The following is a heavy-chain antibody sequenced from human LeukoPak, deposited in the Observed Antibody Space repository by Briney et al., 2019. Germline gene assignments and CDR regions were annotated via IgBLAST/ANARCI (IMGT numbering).Heavy chain of an antibody. CDR2: IYTSGST. Sequence: SETLSLTCTVSGGSISSSSYYWGWIRQPAGKGLEWIGRIYTSGSTNYNPSLKSRVTISVDTSKNQFSLKLSSVTAADTAVYYCASSGRMRRDILTGYYIPSGFDYWGQGTLVTVSS. CDR3: ASSGRMRRDILTGYYIPSGFDY. D-gene: IGHD3-9*01. V-gene: IGHV4-61*02. CDR1: GGSISSSSYY. J-gene: IGHJ4*02.